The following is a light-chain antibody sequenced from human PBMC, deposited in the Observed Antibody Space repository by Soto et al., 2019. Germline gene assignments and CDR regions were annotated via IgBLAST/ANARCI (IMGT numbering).Light chain of an antibody. Sequence: DIQLTHSPSFLSASVGDRVTITCRASQGISSYLAWYQQKPGKAPKLLIYAASTLQSGVPSRFSGSGSGTEFTLTISSLQPGDFAAYYCQQLKSYPLTFGGGTKVDIK. V-gene: IGKV1-9*01. CDR1: QGISSY. J-gene: IGKJ4*01. CDR3: QQLKSYPLT. CDR2: AAS.